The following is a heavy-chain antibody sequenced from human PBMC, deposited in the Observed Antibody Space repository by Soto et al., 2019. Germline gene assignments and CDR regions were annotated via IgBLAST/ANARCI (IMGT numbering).Heavy chain of an antibody. J-gene: IGHJ1*01. Sequence: LRLSCVASGFTFSDYAMTWVRQAPGKGLEWVSVISATGATTYYADSVRGRFTISRDNSKNTLNLQMNDLRVEDTAVIYCAKGRKSTEKDIAVMLAAASSIQHWGQGTLVTVSS. CDR2: ISATGATT. CDR3: AKGRKSTEKDIAVMLAAASSIQH. D-gene: IGHD2-15*01. CDR1: GFTFSDYA. V-gene: IGHV3-23*01.